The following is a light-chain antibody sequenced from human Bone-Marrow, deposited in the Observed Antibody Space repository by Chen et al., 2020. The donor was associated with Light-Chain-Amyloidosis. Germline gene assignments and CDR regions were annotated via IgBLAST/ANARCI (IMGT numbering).Light chain of an antibody. CDR1: DLPTKY. CDR2: RDT. V-gene: IGLV3-25*03. Sequence: SYELTQPPSVSVSQGQTARITCSGDDLPTKYAYWYQQKPGQAPVRVIHRDTERPSGMSERFSGAGSGTPATLTISGVQAEAEADYHCQSADSSSTYELICGGGTKLT. CDR3: QSADSSSTYELI. J-gene: IGLJ2*01.